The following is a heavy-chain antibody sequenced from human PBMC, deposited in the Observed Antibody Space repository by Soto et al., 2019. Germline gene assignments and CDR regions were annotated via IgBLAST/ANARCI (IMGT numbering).Heavy chain of an antibody. CDR3: VRVRGMIVVEWYFDY. CDR2: IIPIFGTA. CDR1: GGTFSSYA. V-gene: IGHV1-69*01. D-gene: IGHD3-22*01. J-gene: IGHJ4*02. Sequence: QVQLVQSGAEVKKPGSSVKVSCKASGGTFSSYAISWVRQALGQGLEWMGGIIPIFGTANYAQKFQGRVTITADESTSTAYMELSSLRSEDTAVYYCVRVRGMIVVEWYFDYWGQGTLVTVSS.